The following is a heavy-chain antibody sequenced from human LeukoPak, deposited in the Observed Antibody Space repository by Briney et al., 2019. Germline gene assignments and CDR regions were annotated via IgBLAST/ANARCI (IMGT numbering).Heavy chain of an antibody. Sequence: SETLSLTCAVYGGSFSGYYWSWIRQPPGKGLEWIGEINHSGSTNYNPSLKSRVTISVDTSKNQFSLKLSSVTAADTAVYYCARVVRMWLLPSYYFDYWGQGTLVTVSS. V-gene: IGHV4-34*01. D-gene: IGHD3-22*01. CDR2: INHSGST. CDR3: ARVVRMWLLPSYYFDY. CDR1: GGSFSGYY. J-gene: IGHJ4*02.